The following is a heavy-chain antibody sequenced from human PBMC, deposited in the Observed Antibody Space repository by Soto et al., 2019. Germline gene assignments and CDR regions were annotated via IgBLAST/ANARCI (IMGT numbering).Heavy chain of an antibody. D-gene: IGHD3-9*01. V-gene: IGHV1-69*06. J-gene: IGHJ4*02. CDR2: IIPIYASP. Sequence: QVQLVQSGAEVKKPGSSVKVSCKASGGTFSSNAISWVRQAPGQGLEWMGGIIPIYASPNYAQKFQGRVTVTADKATSTAYLELSRLKFADSAIYSCAVTVTGSRSPLAHWGRGTLVIVSS. CDR1: GGTFSSNA. CDR3: AVTVTGSRSPLAH.